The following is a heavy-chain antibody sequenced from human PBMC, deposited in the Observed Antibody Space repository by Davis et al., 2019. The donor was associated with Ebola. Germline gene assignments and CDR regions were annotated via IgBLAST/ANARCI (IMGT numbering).Heavy chain of an antibody. CDR2: INTNTGTP. CDR3: ARGDGYNFWDS. Sequence: ASVKVSCKASGYTFTSYDINWVRQAPGQGLEWMGWINTNTGTPTYAQGFTGRFVFSLDTSVSTAFLQISSLKAEDTALYYCARGDGYNFWDSWGQGTLVTVSS. J-gene: IGHJ4*02. CDR1: GYTFTSYD. V-gene: IGHV7-4-1*02. D-gene: IGHD5-24*01.